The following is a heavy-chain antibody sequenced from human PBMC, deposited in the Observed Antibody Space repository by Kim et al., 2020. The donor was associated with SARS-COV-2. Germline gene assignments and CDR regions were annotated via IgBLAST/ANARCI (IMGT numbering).Heavy chain of an antibody. Sequence: SETLSLTCTVSGGSISSYYWSWIRQPPGKGLEWIGYIYYSGSTNYNPSLKSRVTISVDTSKNQFSLKLSSVTAADTAVYYCARLRLRGVYFDYWGQGTLVTVSS. J-gene: IGHJ4*02. CDR1: GGSISSYY. CDR3: ARLRLRGVYFDY. V-gene: IGHV4-59*08. CDR2: IYYSGST. D-gene: IGHD3-10*01.